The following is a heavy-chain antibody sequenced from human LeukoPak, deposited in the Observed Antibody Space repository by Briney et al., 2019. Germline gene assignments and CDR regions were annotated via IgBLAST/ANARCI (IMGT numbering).Heavy chain of an antibody. CDR2: INHSGST. CDR1: GGSFSGYY. D-gene: IGHD3-16*01. V-gene: IGHV4-34*01. CDR3: ARGGGISLRYYYYGMDV. Sequence: SETLSLTCAVYGGSFSGYYWSWIRQPPGKGPEWIGEINHSGSTNYNPSLKSRVTISVDTSKNQFSLKLSSVTAADTAVYYCARGGGISLRYYYYGMDVWGQGTTVTVSS. J-gene: IGHJ6*02.